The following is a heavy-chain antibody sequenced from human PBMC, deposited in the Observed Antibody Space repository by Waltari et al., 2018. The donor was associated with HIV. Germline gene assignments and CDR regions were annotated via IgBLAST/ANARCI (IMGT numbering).Heavy chain of an antibody. CDR2: INSDGSST. CDR1: GITGSSYW. J-gene: IGHJ3*01. Sequence: EVQLVESGGGAVQPGGSLRLSCEDSGITGSSYWMFWVGQVPGKGLVWVSRINSDGSSTTYADSVKGRFTISRDNAKNTLYLQMNSLRAEDTAMYYCTRGNGHAFDLWGQGTMVTVSS. D-gene: IGHD2-8*01. CDR3: TRGNGHAFDL. V-gene: IGHV3-74*01.